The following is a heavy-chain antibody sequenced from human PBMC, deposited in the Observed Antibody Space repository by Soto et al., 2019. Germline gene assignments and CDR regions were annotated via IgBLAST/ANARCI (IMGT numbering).Heavy chain of an antibody. CDR3: ARAYTGRRPRRADYFYALDV. CDR1: GFSFSDYD. Sequence: GGSMRLSCTVSGFSFSDYDMHWVRQAPGKGLEWVSTIGAARDPYYTGSVKHRFTIARENARNSMFLQMNNVTVGDTGVYYCARAYTGRRPRRADYFYALDVWGQGVMVTVSS. D-gene: IGHD6-25*01. V-gene: IGHV3-13*05. CDR2: IGAARDP. J-gene: IGHJ6*02.